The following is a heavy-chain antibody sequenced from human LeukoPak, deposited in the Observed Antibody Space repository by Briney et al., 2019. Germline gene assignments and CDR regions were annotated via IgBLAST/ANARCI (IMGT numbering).Heavy chain of an antibody. Sequence: GGSLRLSCAASGFTFSSYWMHWVRHAPGKGLGWVSRINSDSTTYAYTVKGRVTISIDNASNPLFLQMRNLRADDAAVYYCARGGELPPWESSNFDYWGQGTLVTVSS. CDR3: ARGGELPPWESSNFDY. D-gene: IGHD1-7*01. J-gene: IGHJ4*02. CDR1: GFTFSSYW. V-gene: IGHV3-74*01. CDR2: INSDST.